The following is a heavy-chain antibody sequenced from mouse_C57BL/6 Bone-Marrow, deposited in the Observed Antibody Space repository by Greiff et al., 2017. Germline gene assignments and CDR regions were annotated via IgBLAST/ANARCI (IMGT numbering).Heavy chain of an antibody. CDR1: GYTFTSYE. V-gene: IGHV1-85*01. CDR2: IYPRDGST. D-gene: IGHD1-2*01. Sequence: QVQLKQSGPELVKPGASVKLSCKASGYTFTSYELNWVKQRPGQGLAWIGWIYPRDGSTKYNEKFKGKATLTVDPSSSTAYMELHSLTSEDSAVYFCARYYYGYADYWGQGTTLTVSS. J-gene: IGHJ2*01. CDR3: ARYYYGYADY.